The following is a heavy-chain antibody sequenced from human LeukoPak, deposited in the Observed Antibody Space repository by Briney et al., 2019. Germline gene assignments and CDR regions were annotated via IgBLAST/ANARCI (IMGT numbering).Heavy chain of an antibody. J-gene: IGHJ4*02. Sequence: GGSLRLSCAVSGLTFSSSWMGWVRQAPGKGLEWVASINPDGNKKYSADTVKGRFIISRDNAENSLYLQMNSLRVEDTAFYYCARDLAYSRLDYWGQGMLVTVSS. CDR3: ARDLAYSRLDY. CDR2: INPDGNKK. D-gene: IGHD5-18*01. CDR1: GLTFSSSW. V-gene: IGHV3-7*01.